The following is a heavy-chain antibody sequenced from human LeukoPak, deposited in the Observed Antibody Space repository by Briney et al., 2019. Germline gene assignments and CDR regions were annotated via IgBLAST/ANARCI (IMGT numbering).Heavy chain of an antibody. D-gene: IGHD2-2*01. CDR2: INHSGST. CDR3: ARLIVVVPAALRWVYYYYMDV. V-gene: IGHV4-34*01. Sequence: PSETLSLTCAVYDGSFSGYYWSWIRQPPGKGLEWIGEINHSGSTNYNPSLKSRVTISVDTSKNQFSLKLSSVTAADTAVYYCARLIVVVPAALRWVYYYYMDVWGKGTTVTVSS. CDR1: DGSFSGYY. J-gene: IGHJ6*03.